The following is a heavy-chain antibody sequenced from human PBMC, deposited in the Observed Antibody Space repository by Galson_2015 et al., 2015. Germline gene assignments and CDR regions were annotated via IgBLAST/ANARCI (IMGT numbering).Heavy chain of an antibody. CDR2: IKQDGSEK. CDR1: GFTFSSYW. CDR3: ARTCRSYDFWSGSLNY. D-gene: IGHD3-3*01. J-gene: IGHJ4*02. V-gene: IGHV3-7*01. Sequence: SLRLSCAASGFTFSSYWMSWVRQAPGKGLEWVANIKQDGSEKYYVDSVKGRFTISRDSAKNSLYLQMNSLRAEDTAVYYCARTCRSYDFWSGSLNYSGQGTLVTVSS.